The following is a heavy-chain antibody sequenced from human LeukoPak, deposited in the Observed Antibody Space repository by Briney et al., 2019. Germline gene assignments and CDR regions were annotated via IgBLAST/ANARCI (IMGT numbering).Heavy chain of an antibody. Sequence: GESLKISCKGSGYSFTSYWISWVRQMPGKGLEWMGRIDPSDSYTNYTPSFQGHVTISADKSISTAYLQWSSLKASATAMYYCARRGYTYANAPFDYWGQGTLVTVSS. CDR3: ARRGYTYANAPFDY. J-gene: IGHJ4*02. CDR1: GYSFTSYW. CDR2: IDPSDSYT. D-gene: IGHD5-18*01. V-gene: IGHV5-10-1*01.